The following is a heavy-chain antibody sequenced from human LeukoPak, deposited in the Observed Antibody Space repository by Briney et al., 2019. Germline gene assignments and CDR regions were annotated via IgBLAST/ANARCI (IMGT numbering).Heavy chain of an antibody. CDR3: ARHRGTGYNPVDY. Sequence: SETLSLTCVVSGASISSGGYSWSWIRQPPGRRLEWIGYIYYSGTTNYNPSLKSRVTISVDTSKNQLSLKLSSVTASDTAIYYCARHRGTGYNPVDYWGQGTLVTVSS. CDR2: IYYSGTT. V-gene: IGHV4-61*08. CDR1: GASISSGGYS. D-gene: IGHD5-12*01. J-gene: IGHJ4*02.